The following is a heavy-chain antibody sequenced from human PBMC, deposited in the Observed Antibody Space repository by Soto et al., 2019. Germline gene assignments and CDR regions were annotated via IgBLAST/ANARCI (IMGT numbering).Heavy chain of an antibody. J-gene: IGHJ5*02. Sequence: QVQLQESGPGLVKPSQTLSLTCTVSGGSISSDDFYWSWIRQHPGKGLEWIGYIYYSGNTYYNQSRKRRGTILVDTSKNQFSLKLSSVTAADTAVYYCARLSGSGQSWFDPWGQGTLVTVSS. CDR1: GGSISSDDFY. D-gene: IGHD6-13*01. CDR2: IYYSGNT. CDR3: ARLSGSGQSWFDP. V-gene: IGHV4-31*03.